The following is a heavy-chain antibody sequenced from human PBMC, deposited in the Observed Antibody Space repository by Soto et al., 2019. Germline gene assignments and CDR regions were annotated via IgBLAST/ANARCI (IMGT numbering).Heavy chain of an antibody. Sequence: QVQLVQSGAEVKKPGASVKVSCKASRYSFTRYGISWVRQAPGQGLEWVGWISGYNANTNDPENLKGRVTMTTYTPRRPAYRELRNLISDDTAVYSGARKGDVPSSGASVHVWG. CDR1: RYSFTRYG. J-gene: IGHJ6*01. V-gene: IGHV1-18*01. D-gene: IGHD3-16*01. CDR2: ISGYNANT. CDR3: ARKGDVPSSGASVHV.